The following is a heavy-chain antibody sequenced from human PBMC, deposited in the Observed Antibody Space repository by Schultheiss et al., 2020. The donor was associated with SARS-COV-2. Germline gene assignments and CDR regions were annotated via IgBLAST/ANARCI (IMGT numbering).Heavy chain of an antibody. CDR2: ISYDGSNK. V-gene: IGHV3-30*15. CDR1: GFTFSSYA. CDR3: VKGVEMALYNWFDP. D-gene: IGHD5-24*01. J-gene: IGHJ5*02. Sequence: SLKISCAASGFTFSSYAMHWVRQAPGKGLEWVAVISYDGSNKYYADSVKGRFTISRDNSKNTLYLQMSSLRAEDTAVYYCVKGVEMALYNWFDPWGQGTLVTVSS.